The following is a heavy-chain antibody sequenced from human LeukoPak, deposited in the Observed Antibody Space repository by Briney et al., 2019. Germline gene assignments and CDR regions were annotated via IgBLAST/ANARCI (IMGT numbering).Heavy chain of an antibody. V-gene: IGHV1-18*01. J-gene: IGHJ6*03. CDR1: GYTFTSYG. CDR2: ISAYNGNT. CDR3: ARVRYCSSTSCYFLYYYYMDV. D-gene: IGHD2-2*01. Sequence: ASVKVSCKASGYTFTSYGISWVRQAPGQGLEWMGWISAYNGNTNYAQKLQGRVTMTTDTSTSTAYMELRSLRSDDTAVYYCARVRYCSSTSCYFLYYYYMDVWGKGTTVTVSS.